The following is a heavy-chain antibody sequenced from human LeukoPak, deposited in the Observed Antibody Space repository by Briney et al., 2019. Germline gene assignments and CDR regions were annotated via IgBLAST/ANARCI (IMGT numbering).Heavy chain of an antibody. CDR3: ARYTSNWYLDY. CDR2: TYYRSKWYS. CDR1: GDSVSSNGAA. D-gene: IGHD6-13*01. Sequence: SQTLSLTCAISGDSVSSNGAAWNWIRQSTSRGLEWLGRTYYRSKWYSDYGVSVRSRIIINPDTSKNQFSLQLTSVTPEDTAVYYCARYTSNWYLDYWGQGTLVTVSS. V-gene: IGHV6-1*01. J-gene: IGHJ4*02.